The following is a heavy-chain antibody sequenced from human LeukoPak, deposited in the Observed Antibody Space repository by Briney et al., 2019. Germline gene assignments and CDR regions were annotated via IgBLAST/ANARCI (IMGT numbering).Heavy chain of an antibody. CDR1: GGSFSGYY. D-gene: IGHD1-14*01. V-gene: IGHV4-59*10. CDR3: ARGGVTDPFDY. J-gene: IGHJ4*02. Sequence: PSETLSLTCAVYGGSFSGYYWSWIRQPAGKGLEWIGRIYTSGSTNYNPSLKSRVSMSLDTSKNQFSLKLTSVTAADTALYYCARGGVTDPFDYWGQGTLITVSS. CDR2: IYTSGST.